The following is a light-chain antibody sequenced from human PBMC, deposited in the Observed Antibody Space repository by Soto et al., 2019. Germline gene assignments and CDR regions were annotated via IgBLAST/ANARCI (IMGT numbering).Light chain of an antibody. J-gene: IGKJ1*01. CDR1: QSVSSN. Sequence: EIVMTQSPATLSVSPGERATLSCRASQSVSSNLAWYQQKPGQAPRLLIYGASTRATGIPARFSGSGSGTNFTLPISSLQSEDFAVYYCQQYNNGPPSGGFGQGTKVDI. CDR3: QQYNNGPPSGG. CDR2: GAS. V-gene: IGKV3-15*01.